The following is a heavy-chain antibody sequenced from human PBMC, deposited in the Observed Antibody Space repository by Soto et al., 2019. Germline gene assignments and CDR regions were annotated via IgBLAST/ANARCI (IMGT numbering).Heavy chain of an antibody. CDR2: IYSDGRST. CDR3: ARGSKYSGTYGWLDL. J-gene: IGHJ5*02. CDR1: GFTFSDYW. D-gene: IGHD1-26*01. Sequence: GGSLRLCCAGSGFTFSDYWIQWVRQAPGKGLVWVSGIYSDGRSTSYADSVKGRFTISRDNAKNTLYLQMNSLRAEDTAVYYCARGSKYSGTYGWLDLWGQGTLVTVSS. V-gene: IGHV3-74*01.